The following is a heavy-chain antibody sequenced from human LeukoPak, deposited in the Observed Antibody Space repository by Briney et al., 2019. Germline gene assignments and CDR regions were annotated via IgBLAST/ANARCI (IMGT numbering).Heavy chain of an antibody. D-gene: IGHD3-10*01. Sequence: GASVKVSCKASGYIFTSYNIHWGRQAPGQGLEWMGIINPSGGSTSYAQKFQGRVTMTSHTSTSTVYMELSSLNSEDTAVYYCARTMVRGVNYYFDYWGQGTLVTVSS. V-gene: IGHV1-46*01. J-gene: IGHJ4*02. CDR3: ARTMVRGVNYYFDY. CDR2: INPSGGST. CDR1: GYIFTSYN.